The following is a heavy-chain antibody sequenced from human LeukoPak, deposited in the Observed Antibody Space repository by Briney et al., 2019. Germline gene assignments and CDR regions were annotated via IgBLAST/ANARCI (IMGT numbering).Heavy chain of an antibody. J-gene: IGHJ3*02. CDR3: ARVPNYYDTRSFDI. D-gene: IGHD3-22*01. CDR2: INPNSGGT. Sequence: VASVKVSCKASGYTFTGYYMHWVRQAPGQGLEWMGWINPNSGGTNYAQKFQGRVTMTRDTSISTAYMELSRLRSDDTAVYYCARVPNYYDTRSFDIWGQGTMVTVSS. V-gene: IGHV1-2*02. CDR1: GYTFTGYY.